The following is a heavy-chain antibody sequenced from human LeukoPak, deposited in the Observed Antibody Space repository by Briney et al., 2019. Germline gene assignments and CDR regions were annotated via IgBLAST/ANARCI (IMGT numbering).Heavy chain of an antibody. CDR2: ISGSGGST. Sequence: GGSLRLSCAASGFTFSSYAMSWVRQAPGKGLEWVSAISGSGGSTYYADSVKGRFTISRDNSKSTLYLQMNSLRAEDTAVYYCAKDPTVTTFNWFDPWGQGTLVTVSS. CDR1: GFTFSSYA. CDR3: AKDPTVTTFNWFDP. D-gene: IGHD4-17*01. V-gene: IGHV3-23*01. J-gene: IGHJ5*02.